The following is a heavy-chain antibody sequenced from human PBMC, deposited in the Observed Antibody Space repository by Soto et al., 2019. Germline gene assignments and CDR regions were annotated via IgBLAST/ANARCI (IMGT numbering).Heavy chain of an antibody. D-gene: IGHD6-13*01. CDR3: AKAMNKGHSTSWYYYGMDV. CDR2: ISGSGGST. J-gene: IGHJ6*02. Sequence: PGGSLRLSCAASGFTFSSYAMSWVRQAPGKWLGWVSAISGSGGSTYYADSVKGRFTMSRDNSKTTLYLQMNRLRPEDTAGYYCAKAMNKGHSTSWYYYGMDVSGQGTTVTVSS. V-gene: IGHV3-23*01. CDR1: GFTFSSYA.